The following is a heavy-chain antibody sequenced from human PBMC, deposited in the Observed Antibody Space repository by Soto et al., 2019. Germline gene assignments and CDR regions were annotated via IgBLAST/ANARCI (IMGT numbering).Heavy chain of an antibody. CDR3: STIVGATTDGTFDY. Sequence: QVQLVQSGAEVKKPGSSVKVSCKASGGTFSSYAISWVRHAPGQGLAWMGGIIPIFGTANYAQKFQGRVTITADESTSTAYIELGSLISEDTAVYYCSTIVGATTDGTFDYWGQGTLVTVSS. J-gene: IGHJ4*02. CDR1: GGTFSSYA. V-gene: IGHV1-69*01. CDR2: IIPIFGTA. D-gene: IGHD1-26*01.